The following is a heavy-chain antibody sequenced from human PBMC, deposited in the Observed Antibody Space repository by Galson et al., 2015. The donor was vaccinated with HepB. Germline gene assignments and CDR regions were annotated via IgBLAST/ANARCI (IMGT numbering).Heavy chain of an antibody. CDR3: ARDRGFRGDYDFWRGYRSASRLEGYGMDV. D-gene: IGHD3-3*01. CDR2: ISYEGNKK. Sequence: SLRLSCAASGFTFSSYTMHWVRQAPGTGLEWVAVISYEGNKKYCADSVKSRFTISRDNSKNTLYLQMNSLGAEDTAVYYCARDRGFRGDYDFWRGYRSASRLEGYGMDVWGQGTTVTVSS. J-gene: IGHJ6*02. CDR1: GFTFSSYT. V-gene: IGHV3-30-3*01.